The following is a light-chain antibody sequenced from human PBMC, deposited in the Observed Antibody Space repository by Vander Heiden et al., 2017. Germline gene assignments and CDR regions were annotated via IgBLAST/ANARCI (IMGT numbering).Light chain of an antibody. CDR2: KAS. J-gene: IGKJ2*01. CDR3: QQYNSYPYS. CDR1: QSFDNW. V-gene: IGKV1-5*03. Sequence: DMQMTQSPSTLSASVRDRVTITCRASQSFDNWLAWYQQKPGKAPKLLIYKASRLEGGVPSRFSGSVSGTEFTLTISSLQPDDFATYYCQQYNSYPYSFGQGTKLEIK.